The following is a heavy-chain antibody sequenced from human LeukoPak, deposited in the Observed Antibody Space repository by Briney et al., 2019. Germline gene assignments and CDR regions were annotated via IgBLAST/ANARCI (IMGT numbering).Heavy chain of an antibody. V-gene: IGHV3-23*01. CDR3: ARHLQMATIIAEFDY. CDR2: ISGSGGST. CDR1: GFTFSSYG. J-gene: IGHJ4*02. Sequence: GGSLRLSCAASGFTFSSYGMHWVRQAPGKGLEWVSAISGSGGSTYYADSVKGRFTISRDNSKNTLYLQMNSLRAEDTAVHYCARHLQMATIIAEFDYWGQGTLVTVSS. D-gene: IGHD5-24*01.